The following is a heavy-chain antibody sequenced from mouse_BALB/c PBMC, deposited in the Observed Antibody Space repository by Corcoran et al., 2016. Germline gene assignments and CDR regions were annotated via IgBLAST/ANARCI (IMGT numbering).Heavy chain of an antibody. Sequence: QVTLKESGPGILQPSQTLSLTCSFSGFSLSTSGMGVSWIRQPSGKGLEWLAYIYWDDDKRYNPSLKSRLTISKDTSSNQVFLKITSVDTADTATYYCARRADYFYAMDYWGQGTSVTVSS. V-gene: IGHV8-12*01. CDR1: GFSLSTSGMG. CDR2: IYWDDDK. D-gene: IGHD2-4*01. J-gene: IGHJ4*01. CDR3: ARRADYFYAMDY.